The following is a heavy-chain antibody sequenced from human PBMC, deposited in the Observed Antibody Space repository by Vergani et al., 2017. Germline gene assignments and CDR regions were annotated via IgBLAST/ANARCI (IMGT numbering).Heavy chain of an antibody. CDR2: INHSGST. D-gene: IGHD4-17*01. CDR1: GFTFSSYS. Sequence: VQLVESGGGLVQPGGSLRLSCAASGFTFSSYSMNWVRQAPGKGLEWIGEINHSGSTNYNPSLKSRVTISVDTSKNQFSLKLSSVTAADTAVYYCARHDYGDYVDWFDPWGQGTLVTVSS. V-gene: IGHV4-34*01. J-gene: IGHJ5*02. CDR3: ARHDYGDYVDWFDP.